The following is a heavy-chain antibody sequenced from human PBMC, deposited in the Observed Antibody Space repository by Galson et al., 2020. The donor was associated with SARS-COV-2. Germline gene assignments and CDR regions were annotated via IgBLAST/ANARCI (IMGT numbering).Heavy chain of an antibody. V-gene: IGHV3-7*04. Sequence: QAGGSLRLSCAASGFTFSNYWMSWVRQAPGKGLEWVAHIKQDGSEKYYVDSVKGRFTISRDNAKNSLYLQMNSLRAEDTALYYCAREEWLRLRVGLYFYYGLDVWGQGATVTVSS. CDR1: GFTFSNYW. D-gene: IGHD5-12*01. CDR3: AREEWLRLRVGLYFYYGLDV. J-gene: IGHJ6*02. CDR2: IKQDGSEK.